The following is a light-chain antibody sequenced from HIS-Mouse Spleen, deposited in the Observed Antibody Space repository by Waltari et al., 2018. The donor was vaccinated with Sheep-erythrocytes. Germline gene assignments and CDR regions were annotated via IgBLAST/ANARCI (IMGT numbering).Light chain of an antibody. V-gene: IGLV3-1*01. J-gene: IGLJ2*01. CDR1: TLGEQL. CDR2: QGS. Sequence: SYELTQPPSVSVSPGPTASITCSGTTLGEQLACWYQQKPGQSPVLVIYQGSKRPSGIPERFSGSNSGNTATLTISGTQAMDEADYYCQAWDSSTGVVFGGGTKLTVL. CDR3: QAWDSSTGVV.